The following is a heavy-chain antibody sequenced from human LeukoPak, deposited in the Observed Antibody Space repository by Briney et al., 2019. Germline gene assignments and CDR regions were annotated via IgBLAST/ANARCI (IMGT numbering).Heavy chain of an antibody. Sequence: ASLKVSCKVSGYTLTELSMHWVRHSPGKVLEFIVVFDPEDGETIYAQKFQGRVTMTEDTSTDTAYMELSSLRSEDTAVYYCAALGSVDYYDSSGYLFDYWGQGTLVTVSS. D-gene: IGHD3-22*01. CDR3: AALGSVDYYDSSGYLFDY. J-gene: IGHJ4*02. V-gene: IGHV1-24*01. CDR2: FDPEDGET. CDR1: GYTLTELS.